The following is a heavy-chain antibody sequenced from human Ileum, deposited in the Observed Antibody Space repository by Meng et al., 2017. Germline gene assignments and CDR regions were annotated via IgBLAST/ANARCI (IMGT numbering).Heavy chain of an antibody. CDR1: GFTFSSYG. Sequence: GESLKIFCAASGFTFSSYGMHWVRQAPGKGLEWVAVIWYDGSNKYYADSVKGRFTISRDNSKNTLYLQMNSLRAEDAAVYYCARGRSSGWYDWFDPWGQGTLVTVSS. CDR3: ARGRSSGWYDWFDP. CDR2: IWYDGSNK. J-gene: IGHJ5*02. D-gene: IGHD6-19*01. V-gene: IGHV3-33*01.